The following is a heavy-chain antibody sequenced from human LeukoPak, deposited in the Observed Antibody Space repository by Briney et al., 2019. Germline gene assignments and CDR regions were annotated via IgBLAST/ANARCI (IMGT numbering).Heavy chain of an antibody. CDR1: GYTFTSYG. V-gene: IGHV1-18*01. Sequence: GASVKLSCKASGYTFTSYGISWVRQAPGQGLEWMGWISAYNGNTNYAQKLQGRVTMTTDTSTSTAYMELRSLRSDDTAVYYCASTRDLGLFDYWGRGTLVTVSS. J-gene: IGHJ4*02. CDR3: ASTRDLGLFDY. CDR2: ISAYNGNT.